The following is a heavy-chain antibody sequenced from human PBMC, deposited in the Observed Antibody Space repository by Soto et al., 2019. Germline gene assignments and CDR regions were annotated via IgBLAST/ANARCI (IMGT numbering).Heavy chain of an antibody. CDR1: GFTFSSYW. J-gene: IGHJ6*03. V-gene: IGHV3-74*01. CDR3: ARDHVAIAAAGGGIYYYYYYMDV. CDR2: INSDGSST. Sequence: GGSLRLSCAASGFTFSSYWMHWVRQAPGKGLVWVSRINSDGSSTSYADSVKGRFTISRDNAKNTLYLQMNSLRAEDTAVYYCARDHVAIAAAGGGIYYYYYYMDVWGKGTTVTVSS. D-gene: IGHD6-13*01.